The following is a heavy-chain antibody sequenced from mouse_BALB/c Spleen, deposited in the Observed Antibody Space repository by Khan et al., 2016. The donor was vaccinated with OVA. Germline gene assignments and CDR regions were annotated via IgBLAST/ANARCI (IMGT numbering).Heavy chain of an antibody. CDR3: AREDYYDYDPFAY. D-gene: IGHD2-4*01. Sequence: EVQLVESGPGLVKPSQSLSLTCTVTGYSITSEYTWNWIRQFPGHKLEWMGFISYSGNTRYNPSLKSRISITRETSKTQFFLQLNSVNSEDTATYYCAREDYYDYDPFAYWGQGTLVTVSA. CDR2: ISYSGNT. J-gene: IGHJ3*01. CDR1: GYSITSEYT. V-gene: IGHV3-2*02.